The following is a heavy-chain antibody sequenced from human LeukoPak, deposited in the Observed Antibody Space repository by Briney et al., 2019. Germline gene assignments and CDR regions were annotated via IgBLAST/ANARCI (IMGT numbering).Heavy chain of an antibody. CDR1: GGSISSYY. CDR3: ARLLGSSSRDAFDI. CDR2: IYYSGST. J-gene: IGHJ3*02. V-gene: IGHV4-59*08. Sequence: SETLSLTCTVSGGSISSYYWSRIRQPPGKGLEWIGYIYYSGSTNYNPSLKSRVTISVDTSKNQFSLKLSSVTAADTAVYYCARLLGSSSRDAFDIWGQGTMVTVSS. D-gene: IGHD6-13*01.